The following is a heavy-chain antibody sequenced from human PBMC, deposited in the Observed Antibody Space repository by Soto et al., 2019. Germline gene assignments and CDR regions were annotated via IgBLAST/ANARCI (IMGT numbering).Heavy chain of an antibody. CDR3: AKRASNWALDY. Sequence: GVSLRLSCAASGFTFSSYAMSWVRQATGKGLEWVSTISGTGSNTYYADSVKGRFTISRDNSKNRLYLQMNSLRAEDTAIYYCAKRASNWALDYWGQGTLVTVSS. V-gene: IGHV3-23*01. CDR1: GFTFSSYA. D-gene: IGHD6-13*01. CDR2: ISGTGSNT. J-gene: IGHJ4*02.